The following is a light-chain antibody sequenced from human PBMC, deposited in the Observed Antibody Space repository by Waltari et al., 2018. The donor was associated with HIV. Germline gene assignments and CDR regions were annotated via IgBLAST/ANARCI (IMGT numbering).Light chain of an antibody. Sequence: QSALTQPPSASGSPGQSVTISCTGTSSDIGGYTYVSWYQQYPGKAPKLMIDEGSNRPSGGPDRCSGSKSANTASLTVSGLQAEDEADYYCSSYGGSANLLFGGGTKLTVL. CDR2: EGS. J-gene: IGLJ2*01. CDR3: SSYGGSANLL. V-gene: IGLV2-8*01. CDR1: SSDIGGYTY.